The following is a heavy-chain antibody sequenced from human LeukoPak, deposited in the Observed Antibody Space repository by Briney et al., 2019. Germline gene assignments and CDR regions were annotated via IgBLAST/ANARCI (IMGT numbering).Heavy chain of an antibody. V-gene: IGHV3-53*01. CDR2: IYSGGST. J-gene: IGHJ4*02. D-gene: IGHD1-26*01. CDR1: RFTVSSNY. Sequence: GGSLRLSCAASRFTVSSNYMSSVRQAPGKGLEWVSVIYSGGSTYYADSVKGRFTISRDNSKNTLYLQMNSLRAEDTAVYYCAREGSYSGSSIPFDYWGQGTLVTVSS. CDR3: AREGSYSGSSIPFDY.